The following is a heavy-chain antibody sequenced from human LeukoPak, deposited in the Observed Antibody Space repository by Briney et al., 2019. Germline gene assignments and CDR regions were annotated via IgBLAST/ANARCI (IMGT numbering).Heavy chain of an antibody. CDR2: IIPILGVT. J-gene: IGHJ4*02. V-gene: IGHV1-69*02. CDR1: GGTFSSYT. Sequence: GASVTVSCKASGGTFSSYTISWVRQAPGQGLEWMGRIIPILGVTHYAQKFQGRVTITAGRSTSTAYMELSSLTSEDTAVYYCAREPQYYSVSGTYFDYWGQGTLVTVSS. D-gene: IGHD3-10*01. CDR3: AREPQYYSVSGTYFDY.